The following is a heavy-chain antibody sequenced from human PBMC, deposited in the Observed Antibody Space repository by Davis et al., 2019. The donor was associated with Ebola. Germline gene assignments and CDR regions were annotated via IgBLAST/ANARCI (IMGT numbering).Heavy chain of an antibody. V-gene: IGHV3-15*05. J-gene: IGHJ4*02. CDR1: GFTFNKYW. Sequence: PGGSLRLSCAASGFTFNKYWMHWVRQAPGKGLEWVGRIKSKTDGGTTDYAAPVKGSFTISRDDSRNPQALQMNSLTAEDTAVSYCVRTTYGAPEYWGQGTLVTVSS. CDR3: VRTTYGAPEY. D-gene: IGHD1-7*01. CDR2: IKSKTDGGTT.